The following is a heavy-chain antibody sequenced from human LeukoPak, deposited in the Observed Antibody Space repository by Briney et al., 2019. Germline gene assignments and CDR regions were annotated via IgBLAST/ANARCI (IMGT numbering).Heavy chain of an antibody. CDR1: EFAFSSYW. CDR2: IKSDGSST. Sequence: GGSLRLSGVASEFAFSSYWMHWARQAPGKGLVWVSRIKSDGSSTNYADSVKGRFTISRDNAKNPLYLQMNSLRAEDTAVYYCARDRQGRFCSSTSCYAGSYGMDVWGQGTTVTVSS. V-gene: IGHV3-74*01. D-gene: IGHD2-2*01. CDR3: ARDRQGRFCSSTSCYAGSYGMDV. J-gene: IGHJ6*02.